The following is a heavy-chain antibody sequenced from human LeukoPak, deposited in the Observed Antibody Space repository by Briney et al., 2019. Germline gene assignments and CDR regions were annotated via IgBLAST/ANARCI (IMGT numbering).Heavy chain of an antibody. CDR3: ARHWGIVVVPDDAFDI. CDR1: GGSFSGYY. Sequence: PSETLSLTCAVYGGSFSGYYWSWIRQPPGKGLEWIGEINHSGSTNYNPSLKSRVTISVDTSKNQFSLKLSSVTAADTAVYYCARHWGIVVVPDDAFDIWGQGTMVTVSS. CDR2: INHSGST. J-gene: IGHJ3*02. D-gene: IGHD2-2*01. V-gene: IGHV4-34*01.